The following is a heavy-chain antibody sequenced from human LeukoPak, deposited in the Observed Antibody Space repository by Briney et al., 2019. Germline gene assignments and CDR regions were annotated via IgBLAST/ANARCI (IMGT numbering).Heavy chain of an antibody. Sequence: GGSLRLSCAASGFTFSSYAMSWVRQAPGKGLEWVSVIYSGGSTYYADSVKGRFTISRDNSKNTLYLQMNSLRAEDTAVYYCARDLVTTMDAFDIWGQGTMVTVSS. CDR3: ARDLVTTMDAFDI. CDR2: IYSGGST. D-gene: IGHD3-9*01. CDR1: GFTFSSYA. V-gene: IGHV3-53*01. J-gene: IGHJ3*02.